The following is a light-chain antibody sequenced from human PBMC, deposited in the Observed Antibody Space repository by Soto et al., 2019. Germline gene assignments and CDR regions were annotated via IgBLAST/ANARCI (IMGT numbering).Light chain of an antibody. CDR2: DAS. J-gene: IGKJ5*01. CDR1: QSVSSY. Sequence: EIVLTQSPATLSLSPGERATLSCRASQSVSSYLAWYQQEPGQAPRLLIYDASNRATGIPARLSGSGSGTDFTLTISSLEPEDFAVYYCQQRSNWPPLITFGQGTRLEIK. V-gene: IGKV3-11*01. CDR3: QQRSNWPPLIT.